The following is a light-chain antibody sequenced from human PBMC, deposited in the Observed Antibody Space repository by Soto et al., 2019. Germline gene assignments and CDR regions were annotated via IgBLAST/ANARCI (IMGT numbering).Light chain of an antibody. V-gene: IGLV2-11*01. J-gene: IGLJ1*01. Sequence: QSALTQPLSVSGSPGQSVTISCTGTSSDVGTYDFVSWYQQHPGKAPRLMIFDVSERPSGVPDRFSGSKSGNTASLTISGLQAEDEADYYCCSYAVTGYVFGSGKKVT. CDR3: CSYAVTGYV. CDR2: DVS. CDR1: SSDVGTYDF.